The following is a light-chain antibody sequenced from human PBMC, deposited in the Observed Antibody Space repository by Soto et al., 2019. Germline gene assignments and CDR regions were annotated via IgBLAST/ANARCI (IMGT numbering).Light chain of an antibody. CDR2: GNI. J-gene: IGLJ3*02. CDR3: QSYDSRLSNWV. CDR1: SSNIGAGYD. Sequence: QSVLTQPPSVSGAPGQSITISCTGSSSNIGAGYDVHWYQQLPGTAPKLLMYGNINRPSGVPDRFSGSKSDTSASLAVTGLQAEDEADYYCQSYDSRLSNWVFGGGTKLTVL. V-gene: IGLV1-40*01.